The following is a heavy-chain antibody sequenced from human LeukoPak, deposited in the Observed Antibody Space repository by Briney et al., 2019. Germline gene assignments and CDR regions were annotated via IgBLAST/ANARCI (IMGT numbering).Heavy chain of an antibody. CDR2: IYYSGST. J-gene: IGHJ6*03. CDR1: GGSISSYY. CDR3: ARGVRYCSSTSCPYYYYYMDV. Sequence: KPSETLSLTCTVSGGSISSYYWSWIRQPPGKGLEWTGYIYYSGSTNYNPSLKSRVTISVDTSKNQFSLKLSSVTAADTAVYYCARGVRYCSSTSCPYYYYYMDVWGKGTTVTVSS. V-gene: IGHV4-59*01. D-gene: IGHD2-2*01.